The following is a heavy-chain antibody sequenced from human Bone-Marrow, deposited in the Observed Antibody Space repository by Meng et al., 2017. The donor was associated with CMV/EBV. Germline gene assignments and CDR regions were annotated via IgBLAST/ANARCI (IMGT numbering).Heavy chain of an antibody. CDR3: AKWGDERGYSYGYARSPDV. V-gene: IGHV3-33*06. J-gene: IGHJ6*02. CDR2: IWYDGSNK. D-gene: IGHD5-18*01. Sequence: GGSLRLSCAASGFTFSSYEMNWVRQAPGKGLEWVAVIWYDGSNKYYADSVKGRFTISRDNSKNTLYLQMNSLRAEDTAVYYCAKWGDERGYSYGYARSPDVWGQGTTVTVSS. CDR1: GFTFSSYE.